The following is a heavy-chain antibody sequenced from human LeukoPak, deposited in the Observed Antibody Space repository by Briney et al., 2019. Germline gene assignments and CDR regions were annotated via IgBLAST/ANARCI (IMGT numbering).Heavy chain of an antibody. V-gene: IGHV4-59*08. CDR3: ARLNSYYFDY. CDR2: MYYSGST. D-gene: IGHD5-18*01. J-gene: IGHJ4*02. Sequence: SETLSLTCAVSVGSMTSDYWSWIRQPPGKGLEWIGYMYYSGSTNYNPSLKSRVTISGDTSKNHFSLKLSSVTAADTAVYYCARLNSYYFDYWGQGNLVTVSS. CDR1: VGSMTSDY.